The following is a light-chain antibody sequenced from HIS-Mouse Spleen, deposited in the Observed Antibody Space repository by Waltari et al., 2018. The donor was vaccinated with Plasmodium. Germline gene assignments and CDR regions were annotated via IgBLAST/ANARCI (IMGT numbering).Light chain of an antibody. CDR1: RSNMRTCYA. CDR3: QSYDSSLSGVV. J-gene: IGLJ2*01. V-gene: IGLV1-40*01. CDR2: GNS. Sequence: QSVPTQHPSVSAPAGLPVTIPCPRWRSNMRTCYALHWYQQLPGTAPKLLIYGNSNRPSGGPDRFSGSKSGTSASLAITGLQAEDEADYYCQSYDSSLSGVVFGGGTKLTVL.